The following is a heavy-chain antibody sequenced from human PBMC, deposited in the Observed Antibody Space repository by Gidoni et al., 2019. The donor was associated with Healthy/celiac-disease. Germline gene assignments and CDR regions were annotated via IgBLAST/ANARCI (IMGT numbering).Heavy chain of an antibody. V-gene: IGHV3-23*04. Sequence: EVQLVASGGGLVQPGGSLRLTCAAHGFTFSSYAMSWVRQAPGKGLEWCSAMRGSGGSTYYADSVKGRFTISRDNSKNTLYLQMNSLRAEDTAVYYCAVGYYDFWSGFTGWGQGTTVTVSS. CDR1: GFTFSSYA. CDR2: MRGSGGST. CDR3: AVGYYDFWSGFTG. D-gene: IGHD3-3*01. J-gene: IGHJ6*02.